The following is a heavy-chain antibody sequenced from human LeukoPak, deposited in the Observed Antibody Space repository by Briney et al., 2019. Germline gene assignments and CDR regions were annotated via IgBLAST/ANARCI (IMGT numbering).Heavy chain of an antibody. CDR3: AKGPVVVVAAPIDY. CDR1: GFTFGSSA. V-gene: IGHV3-23*01. J-gene: IGHJ4*02. CDR2: ISDSGGNT. Sequence: PGGSLRLSCAASGFTFGSSAMTWVRQAPGKGLEWVSTISDSGGNTYYAESVKGRFSISRDNSKNTLYLQMNSLRDEDTAVYYCAKGPVVVVAAPIDYWGQGTLVTVSS. D-gene: IGHD2-15*01.